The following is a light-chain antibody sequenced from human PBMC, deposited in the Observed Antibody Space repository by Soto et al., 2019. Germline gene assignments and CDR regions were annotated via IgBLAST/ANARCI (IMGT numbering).Light chain of an antibody. V-gene: IGKV1-27*01. CDR2: AAS. CDR1: QGISNY. J-gene: IGKJ5*01. CDR3: QKYNSALSIT. Sequence: DIQMTQSPSSLSASVGDRVTITCRASQGISNYLAWYQQKPRKVPKLLIYAASTLQSGVPSRFSGSGSGTDFTLTISSLQPVDVATYYCQKYNSALSITFGQGTRLEIK.